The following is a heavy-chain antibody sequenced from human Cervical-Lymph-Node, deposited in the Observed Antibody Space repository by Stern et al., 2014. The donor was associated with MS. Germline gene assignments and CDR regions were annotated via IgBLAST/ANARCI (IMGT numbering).Heavy chain of an antibody. CDR2: IWYDGSNP. CDR1: GFSFSRYA. CDR3: ASAYSSSHYYFDY. V-gene: IGHV3-33*01. J-gene: IGHJ4*02. D-gene: IGHD6-13*01. Sequence: VHLVESGGGVVQPGGSLRLSCAASGFSFSRYAMHWVRPAPGKGLEWVALIWYDGSNPYYADSVTGRFTISRDNFKNTLYLQMNSLRAEDTAVYYCASAYSSSHYYFDYWGQGTLVTVSS.